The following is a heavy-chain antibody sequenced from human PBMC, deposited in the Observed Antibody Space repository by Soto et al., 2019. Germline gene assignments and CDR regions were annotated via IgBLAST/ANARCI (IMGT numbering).Heavy chain of an antibody. Sequence: ASVKVSCKASGYTFTNYDINWVRQATGQGTEWMGWMNPDSGDTGYVPNFQGRVSMTRSTSISTAYMELSDLRSEDTAVYYCARSRGGTGVHFDFWGQGTQVTVSS. D-gene: IGHD7-27*01. CDR1: GYTFTNYD. CDR3: ARSRGGTGVHFDF. V-gene: IGHV1-8*01. J-gene: IGHJ4*02. CDR2: MNPDSGDT.